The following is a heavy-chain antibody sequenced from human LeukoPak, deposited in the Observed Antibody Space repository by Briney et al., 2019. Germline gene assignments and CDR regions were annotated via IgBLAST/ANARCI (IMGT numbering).Heavy chain of an antibody. CDR1: GGSISSSSYY. CDR3: AREVSAYLRGSGSFLDY. J-gene: IGHJ4*02. V-gene: IGHV4-39*02. Sequence: PSETLSLTCTVSGGSISSSSYYWGWIRQPPGKGLEWIGSIYYSGSTYYNPSLKSRVTISVDTSKNQFSLTLRSVTAADTAVYYCAREVSAYLRGSGSFLDYWGQGTLVTVSS. CDR2: IYYSGST. D-gene: IGHD3-10*01.